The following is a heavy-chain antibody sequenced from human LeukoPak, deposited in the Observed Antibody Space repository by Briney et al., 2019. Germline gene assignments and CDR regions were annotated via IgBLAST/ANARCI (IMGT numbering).Heavy chain of an antibody. J-gene: IGHJ4*02. CDR3: ARDVYYFDY. D-gene: IGHD5/OR15-5a*01. CDR2: IYSDGTT. Sequence: GGSLRLSCAASGFTVGTNYMSWVRQAPGKGLEWVSLIYSDGTTNHADSVKGRFTISRDNSKNTLFLQMNSLRAEDTAVYYCARDVYYFDYWGQGTLVTVSS. V-gene: IGHV3-53*01. CDR1: GFTVGTNY.